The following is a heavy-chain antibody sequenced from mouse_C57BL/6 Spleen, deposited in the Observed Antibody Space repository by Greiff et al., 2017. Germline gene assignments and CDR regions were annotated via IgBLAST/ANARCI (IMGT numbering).Heavy chain of an antibody. CDR3: ARGFTTVVNWYFDV. CDR1: GYSFTDYN. J-gene: IGHJ1*03. CDR2: INPNYGTT. Sequence: EVQLQESGPELVKPGASVKISCKASGYSFTDYNMHWVKQSNGKSLEWIGVINPNYGTTSYNQKFKGKAPVTVAQSSSTAYMQLNSLTSEDSAVYDCARGFTTVVNWYFDVWGTGTTVTVSS. V-gene: IGHV1-39*01. D-gene: IGHD1-1*01.